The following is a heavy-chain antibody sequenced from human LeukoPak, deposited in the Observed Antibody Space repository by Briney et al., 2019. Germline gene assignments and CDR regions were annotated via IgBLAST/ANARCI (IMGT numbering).Heavy chain of an antibody. CDR2: IYYSGST. CDR1: GGSFSGYY. J-gene: IGHJ4*02. Sequence: SETLSLTCAVYGGSFSGYYWSWIRQPPGKGLEWIGYIYYSGSTNYNPSLKSRVTISVDTSKNQFSLKLSSVTAADTAVYYCARRIAAGYWGIDYWGQGTLVTVSS. V-gene: IGHV4-59*12. D-gene: IGHD3-9*01. CDR3: ARRIAAGYWGIDY.